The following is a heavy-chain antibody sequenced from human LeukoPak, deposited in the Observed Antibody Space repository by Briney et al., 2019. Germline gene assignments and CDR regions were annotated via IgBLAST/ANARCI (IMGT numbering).Heavy chain of an antibody. CDR2: INHSGST. Sequence: PSETLSLTWAVYGGSFSGFYSGWIRQPPGKGLEWKGEINHSGSTNYNTSLKSRVTRSVDTSKNQFSLKLSSVTAADTAVYYCARGRTRNYSSSWRYYFDYWGQGTLVTVSS. V-gene: IGHV4-34*01. D-gene: IGHD6-13*01. J-gene: IGHJ4*02. CDR3: ARGRTRNYSSSWRYYFDY. CDR1: GGSFSGFY.